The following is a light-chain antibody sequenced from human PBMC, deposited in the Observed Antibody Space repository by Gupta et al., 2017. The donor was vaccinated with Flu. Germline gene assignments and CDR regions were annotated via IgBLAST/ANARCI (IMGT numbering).Light chain of an antibody. CDR3: QQYNTYPYT. CDR1: QSVSSW. CDR2: KES. J-gene: IGKJ2*01. Sequence: DIQMTQSPSTLSAFGGDRVTITCRASQSVSSWLAWYQHKPGKAPKLLIYKESQLEGGVPSRFSGSGSGTEFTLTITNLQPEDFATYYCQQYNTYPYTFGQGTKVDMK. V-gene: IGKV1-5*03.